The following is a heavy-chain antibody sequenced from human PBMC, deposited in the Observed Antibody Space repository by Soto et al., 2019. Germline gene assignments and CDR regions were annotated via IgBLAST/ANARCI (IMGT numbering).Heavy chain of an antibody. J-gene: IGHJ2*01. CDR3: AREVVVPAANHWYFDL. CDR1: GFTVSSNY. D-gene: IGHD2-2*01. V-gene: IGHV3-53*01. Sequence: QLGGSLRLSCAASGFTVSSNYMSWVRQAPGKGLEWVSVIYSGGSTYYADSVKGRFTISRDNSKNTLYLQMNSLRAEDTAVYYCAREVVVPAANHWYFDLWGRGTLVTVSS. CDR2: IYSGGST.